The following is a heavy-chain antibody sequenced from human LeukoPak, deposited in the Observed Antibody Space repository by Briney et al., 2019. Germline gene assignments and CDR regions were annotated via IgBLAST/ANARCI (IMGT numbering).Heavy chain of an antibody. Sequence: PSETLSLTCTVSGGSISSGSYYWSWIRQPAAKGLEWIGRIYTSGSTNYNPSLKSRVTTSVDTSKNQFSLKLSSVTAADTAVYYCARVSLEYYDPYYMDVWGRGTTVTVSS. V-gene: IGHV4-61*02. CDR3: ARVSLEYYDPYYMDV. D-gene: IGHD3-22*01. CDR2: IYTSGST. J-gene: IGHJ6*03. CDR1: GGSISSGSYY.